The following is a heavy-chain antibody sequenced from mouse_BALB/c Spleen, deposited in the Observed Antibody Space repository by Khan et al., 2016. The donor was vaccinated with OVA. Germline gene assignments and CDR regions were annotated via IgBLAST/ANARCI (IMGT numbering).Heavy chain of an antibody. D-gene: IGHD2-1*01. J-gene: IGHJ3*01. V-gene: IGHV1S132*01. CDR1: GYTFTSYW. CDR2: IFPGTGTT. Sequence: QVQLQQSGAELVKPGASVKLSCKTSGYTFTSYWIQWVKQRPGQGLGRIGEIFPGTGTTYYNENFKGKATLTIDTSSSTAYMQLSSLTSEDSAVYFCARGYFGTYEFAYWGQGTLVTVSA. CDR3: ARGYFGTYEFAY.